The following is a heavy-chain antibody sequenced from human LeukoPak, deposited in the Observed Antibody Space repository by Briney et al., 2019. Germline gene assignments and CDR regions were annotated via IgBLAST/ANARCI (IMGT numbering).Heavy chain of an antibody. CDR1: GGTFSSYA. CDR3: ARDLNPSGSYYRGIDY. Sequence: ASVKVSCKASGGTFSSYAISWVRQAPGQGLEWMGGIIPIFGTANYAQKFQGRVTITADESTSTAYMELSSLRSEDTAVYYCARDLNPSGSYYRGIDYWGQGTLVTVSS. J-gene: IGHJ4*02. V-gene: IGHV1-69*13. D-gene: IGHD3-10*01. CDR2: IIPIFGTA.